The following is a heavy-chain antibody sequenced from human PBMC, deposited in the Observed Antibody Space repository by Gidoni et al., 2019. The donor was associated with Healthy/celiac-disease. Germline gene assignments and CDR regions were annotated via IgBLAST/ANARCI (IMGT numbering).Heavy chain of an antibody. V-gene: IGHV3-53*01. CDR1: GFTVSSNY. CDR3: AVYSSGWFDAFDI. Sequence: EVQLVASGGGLIQPGGSLRRSCAASGFTVSSNYMSWVRQAPGKGLEWVSVIYSGGSTYYADSVKGRFTISRDNSKNTLYLQMNSLRAEDTAVYYCAVYSSGWFDAFDIWGQGTMVTVSS. CDR2: IYSGGST. J-gene: IGHJ3*02. D-gene: IGHD6-19*01.